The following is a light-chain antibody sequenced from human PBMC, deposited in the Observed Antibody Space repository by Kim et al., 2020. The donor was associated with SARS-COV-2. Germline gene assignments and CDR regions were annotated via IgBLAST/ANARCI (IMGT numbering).Light chain of an antibody. Sequence: ATVKLTATLGGGHSSYAIAWHQQQPEKGPRYLMKLSSDGSHSKGDGIPDRFSGSSSGAERYLTISSLQSEDEADYYCQTWGTGMVFGGGTQLTVL. V-gene: IGLV4-69*01. CDR3: QTWGTGMV. CDR2: LSSDGSH. CDR1: GGHSSYA. J-gene: IGLJ2*01.